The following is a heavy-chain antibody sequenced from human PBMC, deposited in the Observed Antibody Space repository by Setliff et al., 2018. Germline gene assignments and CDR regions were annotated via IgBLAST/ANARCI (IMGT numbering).Heavy chain of an antibody. D-gene: IGHD1-26*01. CDR3: TRAYSGSHDY. Sequence: ETLSLTCGASGGSFSDYYWSWIRQTPGKGLEWIGEINHSGSTKCNPSLKSRVTLSVDTPKNQFSLRLTSVTAADTAIYYCTRAYSGSHDYWGQGTLVTVSS. J-gene: IGHJ4*02. CDR2: INHSGST. CDR1: GGSFSDYY. V-gene: IGHV4-34*01.